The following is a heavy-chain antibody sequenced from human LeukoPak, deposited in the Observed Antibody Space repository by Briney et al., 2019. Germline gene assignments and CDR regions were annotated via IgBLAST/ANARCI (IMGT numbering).Heavy chain of an antibody. D-gene: IGHD6-19*01. CDR2: IWHDGSHK. CDR3: ASGDYSSGWYLDY. Sequence: GGSLRLSCGASAFPFSSYGMHWVRQTPGKGLEGGAVIWHDGSHKYYADSVKGRFTISRDNSKNTLYLQMNSLRAEDTAVYYCASGDYSSGWYLDYWGQGTLVTVSS. J-gene: IGHJ4*02. V-gene: IGHV3-33*01. CDR1: AFPFSSYG.